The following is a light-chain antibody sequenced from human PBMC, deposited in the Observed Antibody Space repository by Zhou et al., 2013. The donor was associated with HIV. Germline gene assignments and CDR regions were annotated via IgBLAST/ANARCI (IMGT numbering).Light chain of an antibody. J-gene: IGKJ4*01. V-gene: IGKV3-20*01. CDR1: QSVSSY. CDR2: GAS. Sequence: EIVLTQSPGTLSLSPGERATLSCRASQSVSSYLAWYQQKPGQAPRLLIYGASSRATGIPDRFSGSGFGADFALTIDRLEPEDSAIYFCHLYGSSSALSFGGGTRVEI. CDR3: HLYGSSSALS.